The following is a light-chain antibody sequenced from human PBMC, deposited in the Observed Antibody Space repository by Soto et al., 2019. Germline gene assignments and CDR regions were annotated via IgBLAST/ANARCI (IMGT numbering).Light chain of an antibody. CDR2: GAS. CDR3: QQYGNSPLYS. V-gene: IGKV3-20*01. CDR1: QTVSSSY. J-gene: IGKJ2*01. Sequence: EIVLTQSPGTLSLSPGERATLSCRASQTVSSSYLARYQQKPGQAPRLLIYGASTRATGIPDRFSGSGSGTDFTLTVSRLEPEDFAVYYCQQYGNSPLYSFGQGTKLEIK.